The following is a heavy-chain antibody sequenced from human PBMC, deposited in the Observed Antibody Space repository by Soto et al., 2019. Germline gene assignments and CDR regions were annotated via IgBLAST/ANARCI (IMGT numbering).Heavy chain of an antibody. J-gene: IGHJ4*02. CDR2: INPYNSNT. Sequence: ASVKVSCKASGYSFTSYTITWVRQAPGQGLEWMGWINPYNSNTNYAQKFQDRVTMTTDTSTSTAYMELRSLRSDDTAVYYCARVDAYNQPNFGYWGQGTQVTVPQ. V-gene: IGHV1-18*01. D-gene: IGHD1-1*01. CDR1: GYSFTSYT. CDR3: ARVDAYNQPNFGY.